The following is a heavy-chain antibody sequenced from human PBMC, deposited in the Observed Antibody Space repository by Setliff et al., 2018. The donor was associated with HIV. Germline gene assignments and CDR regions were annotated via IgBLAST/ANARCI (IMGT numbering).Heavy chain of an antibody. CDR1: GYSFSSYW. D-gene: IGHD5-18*01. Sequence: LGESLKISCKGSGYSFSSYWIAWVRQMPGKGLDWMGIIYPGDSDTKYSPSFQGQVTISADKSINTAYLQWSSLEASDTAMYYCARRIGDTAMVYFDYWGQGTLVTVSS. J-gene: IGHJ4*02. CDR3: ARRIGDTAMVYFDY. V-gene: IGHV5-51*01. CDR2: IYPGDSDT.